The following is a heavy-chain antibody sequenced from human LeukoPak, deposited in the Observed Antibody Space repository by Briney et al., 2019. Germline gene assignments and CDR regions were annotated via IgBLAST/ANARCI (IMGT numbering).Heavy chain of an antibody. Sequence: GGSLRLSCAASGFTFSSYGMHWVRQAPGKGLEWVAFIRYDGSNKYYADSVKGRFTISRDNSKNTLYLQMNSLRAEDTAVYYCARDVGSSWYGRDAFDIWGQGTVVTVSS. CDR1: GFTFSSYG. CDR2: IRYDGSNK. D-gene: IGHD6-13*01. V-gene: IGHV3-30*02. J-gene: IGHJ3*02. CDR3: ARDVGSSWYGRDAFDI.